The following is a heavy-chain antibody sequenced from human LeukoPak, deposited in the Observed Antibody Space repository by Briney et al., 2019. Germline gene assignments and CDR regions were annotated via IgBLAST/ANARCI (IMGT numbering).Heavy chain of an antibody. CDR3: VVVVEPPDSDGFDV. V-gene: IGHV3-74*01. J-gene: IGHJ3*01. Sequence: QTGGSLRLSCAASGFTFGNSWVHWVRQAPGKGLVWVSLINADGSTTTYADFVKGRFTISRDNARNTLSLQMNSLTIEDTAVYYCVVVVEPPDSDGFDVWGQGTMITVSS. CDR1: GFTFGNSW. D-gene: IGHD1-14*01. CDR2: INADGSTT.